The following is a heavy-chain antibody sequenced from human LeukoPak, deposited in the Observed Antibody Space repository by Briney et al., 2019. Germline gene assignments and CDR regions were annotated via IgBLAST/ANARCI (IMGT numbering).Heavy chain of an antibody. CDR3: ARSAEAAADYNWFDP. Sequence: SETLSLTFTVAGGSISSYYWSWIRPPPGKGLEWIGYIYYSGSTNYNPSLKSRVTISVDTSKNQFSLKLSSVTAADTAVYYCARSAEAAADYNWFDPWGQGTLVTVSS. D-gene: IGHD6-13*01. V-gene: IGHV4-59*01. CDR1: GGSISSYY. J-gene: IGHJ5*02. CDR2: IYYSGST.